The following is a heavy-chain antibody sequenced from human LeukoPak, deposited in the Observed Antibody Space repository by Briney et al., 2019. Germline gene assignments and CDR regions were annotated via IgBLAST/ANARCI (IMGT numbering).Heavy chain of an antibody. CDR2: IYTSGST. CDR1: GGSISSGSYY. D-gene: IGHD5-12*01. Sequence: SETLSLTCTVSGGSISSGSYYWSWIRQPAGKGLEWIVRIYTSGSTNYNPSLKSRVTISVDTSKNQFSLKLSSVTAADTAVYYCARLNVDIVATTFDYWGQGTLVTVSS. CDR3: ARLNVDIVATTFDY. J-gene: IGHJ4*02. V-gene: IGHV4-61*02.